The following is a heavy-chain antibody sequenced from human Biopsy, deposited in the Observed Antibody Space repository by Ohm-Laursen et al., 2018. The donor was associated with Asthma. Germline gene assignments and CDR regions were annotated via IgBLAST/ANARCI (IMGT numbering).Heavy chain of an antibody. CDR3: ARQQFATSPDDY. D-gene: IGHD5-24*01. CDR2: IYYTGTT. V-gene: IGHV4-39*01. CDR1: GGSISSSSYY. J-gene: IGHJ4*02. Sequence: SDTLSLTCTVSGGSISSSSYYWGWIRQPPGKGLAWSGHIYYTGTTNYSPSLKSRATISVYRSKYQFSLNLTSVTAADTAVYYFARQQFATSPDDYWGRGTLVTVSS.